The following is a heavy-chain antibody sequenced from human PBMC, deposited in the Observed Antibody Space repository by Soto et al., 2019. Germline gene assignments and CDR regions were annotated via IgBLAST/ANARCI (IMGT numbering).Heavy chain of an antibody. CDR1: GGTFTSYT. CDR2: INPNRGKT. CDR3: ARGLELSWFDP. J-gene: IGHJ5*02. V-gene: IGHV1-8*03. Sequence: ASVNVSCKASGGTFTSYTIRWVRQAPGQGLEWMGWINPNRGKTNYAQKFQGRVTITRNTSRSTAYMELSSLRSEDTAVYYCARGLELSWFDPWGQGTLVTVSS. D-gene: IGHD3-10*01.